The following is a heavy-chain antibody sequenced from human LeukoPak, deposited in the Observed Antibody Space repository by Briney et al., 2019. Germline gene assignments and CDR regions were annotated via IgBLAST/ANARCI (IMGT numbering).Heavy chain of an antibody. V-gene: IGHV2-5*01. CDR1: GFSLSTSGVG. J-gene: IGHJ4*02. D-gene: IGHD2/OR15-2a*01. CDR2: IYWNEDK. CDR3: AHRRPTWNYFDY. Sequence: SGPTLVNPTQTLTLTCTFSGFSLSTSGVGVGWIRQPPGKALEWLALIYWNEDKRYSPSLKSRLTTTKDTSKNQVVLTMTDMDPVDTATYYCAHRRPTWNYFDYWGQGTLVTVSS.